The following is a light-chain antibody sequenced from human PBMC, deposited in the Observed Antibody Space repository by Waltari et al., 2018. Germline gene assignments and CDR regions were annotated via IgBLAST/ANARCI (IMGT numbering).Light chain of an antibody. CDR3: QQYKTYPHT. V-gene: IGKV1-5*03. J-gene: IGKJ2*01. Sequence: DIQMTQSPSTLSASVGDRVTITCRASQSISSWVAWYQQKPGKAPKLLIYGPSKLQLGVPSMSSGSGSGTEFTLTISSLQPDDFAVYYCQQYKTYPHTFGQGTRLEIK. CDR2: GPS. CDR1: QSISSW.